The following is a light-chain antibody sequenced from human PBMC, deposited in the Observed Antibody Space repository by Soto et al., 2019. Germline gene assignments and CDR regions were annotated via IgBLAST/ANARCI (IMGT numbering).Light chain of an antibody. CDR1: QSISRY. CDR2: AAS. J-gene: IGKJ1*01. V-gene: IGKV1-6*01. Sequence: IQMTQSPSSLSASVGDRVTITCRASQSISRYLNWYQQKPGQAPNLLIYAASTLQSGVPSRFSGSGSGTDFTLTISSLQPEDFATYYCLLDFSYFWAFGQGTKVDIK. CDR3: LLDFSYFWA.